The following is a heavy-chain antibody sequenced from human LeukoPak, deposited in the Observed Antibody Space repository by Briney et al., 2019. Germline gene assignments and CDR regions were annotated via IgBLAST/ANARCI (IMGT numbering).Heavy chain of an antibody. V-gene: IGHV3-48*02. CDR1: GFTFSFYS. Sequence: GGSLRLSCAVSGFTFSFYSMNWVRQVPGKGLEWVSYVSSSSSPIYYADSVKGRFTISRDNAKNSLYLQMNSLRDEDTAVYYCARSILGDPHYFDYWGQGTLVTVSS. CDR2: VSSSSSPI. D-gene: IGHD4-17*01. CDR3: ARSILGDPHYFDY. J-gene: IGHJ4*02.